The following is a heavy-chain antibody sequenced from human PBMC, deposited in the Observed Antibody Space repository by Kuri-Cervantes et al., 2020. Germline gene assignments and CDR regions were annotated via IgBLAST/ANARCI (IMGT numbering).Heavy chain of an antibody. V-gene: IGHV1-18*01. CDR3: ARGRCSSTSCYYYYYGMDV. Sequence: ASVKVSCKASGYTFTSYGISWVRQAPGQGLEGMGWISAYNGNTNYAQKLQGRVTMTTDTSTSTAYMELRSLRSDDTAVYYCARGRCSSTSCYYYYYGMDVWGQGTTVTVSS. J-gene: IGHJ6*02. D-gene: IGHD2-2*01. CDR1: GYTFTSYG. CDR2: ISAYNGNT.